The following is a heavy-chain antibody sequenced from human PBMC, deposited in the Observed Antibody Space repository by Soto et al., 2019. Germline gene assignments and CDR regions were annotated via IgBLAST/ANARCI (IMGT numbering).Heavy chain of an antibody. CDR1: GFTFSTYP. J-gene: IGHJ6*02. Sequence: GGSLRLSCAASGFTFSTYPMSWVRQAPGKGLEWVSGISGSGISTYYTDSVKGRFTTSRDNSKNTVFLQMNSLRDEDTAVYYCVKPPVITASYYYYDMDVWGQGTTVTVSS. CDR2: ISGSGIST. D-gene: IGHD4-4*01. CDR3: VKPPVITASYYYYDMDV. V-gene: IGHV3-23*01.